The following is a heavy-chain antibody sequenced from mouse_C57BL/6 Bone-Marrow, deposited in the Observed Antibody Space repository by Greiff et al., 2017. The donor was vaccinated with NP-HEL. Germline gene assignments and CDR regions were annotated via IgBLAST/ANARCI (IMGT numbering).Heavy chain of an antibody. CDR2: IYPGGGYT. Sequence: QVQLQQSGAELVRPGTSVKMSCKASGYTFTNFWIGWAKQRPGHGLEWIGDIYPGGGYTNYNEKFKGKATLTADKSSSTAYMQFSSLTSEDSAIYDCERGRGYYFDDWGKGTTLTVSS. V-gene: IGHV1-63*01. CDR1: GYTFTNFW. J-gene: IGHJ2*01. CDR3: ERGRGYYFDD.